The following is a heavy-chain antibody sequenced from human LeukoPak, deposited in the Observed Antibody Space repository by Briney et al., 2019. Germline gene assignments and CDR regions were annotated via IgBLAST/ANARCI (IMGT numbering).Heavy chain of an antibody. CDR3: ARQYSGSLFVSEY. V-gene: IGHV3-7*01. D-gene: IGHD1-26*01. Sequence: GGSLRLSCAASGFTFTNYWMTWVRQAPGKGMEWVASIKEDGSEKKYVDSVKGRLTISRDNAKNSLYLQINSLRAEDTAVYYCARQYSGSLFVSEYWGQGTLVTVSS. CDR1: GFTFTNYW. J-gene: IGHJ4*02. CDR2: IKEDGSEK.